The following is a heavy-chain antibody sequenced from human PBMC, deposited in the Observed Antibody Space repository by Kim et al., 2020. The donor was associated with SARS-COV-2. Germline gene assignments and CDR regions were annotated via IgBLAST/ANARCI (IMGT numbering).Heavy chain of an antibody. CDR2: IYYSGST. CDR3: LMVYARGPSTYYYYGMDV. D-gene: IGHD2-8*01. J-gene: IGHJ6*02. V-gene: IGHV4-39*01. Sequence: SETLSLTCTVSGGSISSSSYYWGWIRQPPGKGLEWIGSIYYSGSTYYNPSLKSRVTISVDTSKNQFSLKLSSVTAADTAVYYCLMVYARGPSTYYYYGMDVWGQGTTVTVSS. CDR1: GGSISSSSYY.